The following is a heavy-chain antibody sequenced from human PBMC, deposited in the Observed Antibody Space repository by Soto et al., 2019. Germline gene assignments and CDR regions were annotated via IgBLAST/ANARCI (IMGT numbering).Heavy chain of an antibody. CDR1: GYSFTNYW. J-gene: IGHJ4*02. CDR3: EKRAYAFWSAYYEPRFYY. V-gene: IGHV5-51*01. Sequence: GESLKISCTVYGYSFTNYWIGWVRLMHGKGLEWMGNIYPGDSDTRYGPSLHGQVTISADKSISTAYIHGSSLKHADTAMYYCEKRAYAFWSAYYEPRFYYLAQGTRVTVFS. CDR2: IYPGDSDT. D-gene: IGHD3-3*01.